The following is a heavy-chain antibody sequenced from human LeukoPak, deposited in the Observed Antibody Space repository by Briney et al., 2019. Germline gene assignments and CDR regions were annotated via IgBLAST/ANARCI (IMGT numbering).Heavy chain of an antibody. CDR2: INPNSGGT. CDR1: GYTFTSYA. J-gene: IGHJ4*02. Sequence: ASVKVSCEASGYTFTSYAVTWVRQAPGQGLEWMGWINPNSGGTNYAQKFQGRVTMTRDTSISTAYMELSRLRSDDTAVYYCARVPRAVRAIDYWGQGTLVTVSS. V-gene: IGHV1-2*02. D-gene: IGHD3-3*01. CDR3: ARVPRAVRAIDY.